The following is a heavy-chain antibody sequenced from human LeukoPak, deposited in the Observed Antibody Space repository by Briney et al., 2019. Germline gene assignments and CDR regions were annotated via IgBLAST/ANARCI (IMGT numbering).Heavy chain of an antibody. CDR1: GGSIGSSDSF. V-gene: IGHV4-39*07. CDR3: ARGIRHSNWGPDYYYYYMDF. CDR2: IYCSGTA. J-gene: IGHJ6*03. Sequence: SETLSLTCTVSGGSIGSSDSFWGWIRQPPGKGLEWIGSIYCSGTAYYNPSLKSRLTISVDTSKNHFSLKVTSVTAADTAVYYCARGIRHSNWGPDYYYYYMDFWGKGTTVTISS. D-gene: IGHD7-27*01.